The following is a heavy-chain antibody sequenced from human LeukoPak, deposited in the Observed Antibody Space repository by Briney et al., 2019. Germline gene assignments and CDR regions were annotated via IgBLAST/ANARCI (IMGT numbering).Heavy chain of an antibody. CDR2: IYTSGST. D-gene: IGHD3-22*01. CDR1: GGYISSYY. V-gene: IGHV4-4*09. CDR3: ARRGYYYDSSGYYEASAFDI. Sequence: SETLSLTCTVSGGYISSYYWIWIRQPPGKGLAWIGYIYTSGSTNYKPSLKSRVTISVDTSKTQFSLKLSSVTAADTAVYYCARRGYYYDSSGYYEASAFDIWGQGTMVTVSS. J-gene: IGHJ3*02.